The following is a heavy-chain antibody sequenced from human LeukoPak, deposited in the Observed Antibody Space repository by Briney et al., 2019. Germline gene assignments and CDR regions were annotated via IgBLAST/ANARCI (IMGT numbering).Heavy chain of an antibody. CDR3: ARVGVTRLRYYFDY. CDR2: ISYDGSNK. CDR1: GFTFSNYA. J-gene: IGHJ4*02. V-gene: IGHV3-30-3*01. Sequence: GGSLRLSCAVSGFTFSNYAIHWVRQAPGKGLEWVALISYDGSNKYYADSVKGRFTISRDNSKNTLYLQMNSLRAEDTAVYYCARVGVTRLRYYFDYWGQGTLVTVSS. D-gene: IGHD3-16*01.